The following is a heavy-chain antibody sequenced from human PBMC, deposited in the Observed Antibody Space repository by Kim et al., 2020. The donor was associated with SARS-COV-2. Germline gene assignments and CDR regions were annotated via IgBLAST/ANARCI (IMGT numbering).Heavy chain of an antibody. CDR3: AMLRAGAGRRGFDY. CDR2: MNPNITGAISPLNPHISGA. CDR1: GYTFTDYD. J-gene: IGHJ4*02. D-gene: IGHD6-6*01. Sequence: ASVKVSCKASGYTFTDYDINWVRQAPGQGLEWMAWMNPNITGAISPLNPHISGAGSAQKFQGRITLIGDASIRTAYMELSSLTSDDTAVYYCAMLRAGAGRRGFDYWGQGTLVTVSS. V-gene: IGHV1-8*01.